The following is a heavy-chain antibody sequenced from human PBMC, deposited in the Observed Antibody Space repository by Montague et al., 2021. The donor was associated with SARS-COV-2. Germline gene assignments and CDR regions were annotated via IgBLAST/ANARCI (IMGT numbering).Heavy chain of an antibody. V-gene: IGHV4-61*02. J-gene: IGHJ5*02. CDR3: AREDRWNWFDP. D-gene: IGHD5-24*01. Sequence: TLSLTCTVSGGSISSGSYYWSWIRQPAGKGLEWIGRIYTSGSTNYNPSLKSRVTISVDTSKNQFSLKLISVTAADTAVYFCAREDRWNWFDPWGQGVLVTVSS. CDR2: IYTSGST. CDR1: GGSISSGSYY.